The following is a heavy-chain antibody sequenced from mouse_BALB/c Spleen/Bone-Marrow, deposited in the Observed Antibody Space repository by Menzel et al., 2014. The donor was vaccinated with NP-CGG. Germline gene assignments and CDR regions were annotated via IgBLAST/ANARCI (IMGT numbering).Heavy chain of an antibody. V-gene: IGHV1S82*01. CDR2: IHPSDSET. Sequence: QVQLQQSGAELVRPGASVKLSCRASDYSFTSYWVNWVKQRPGQGLEWIGMIHPSDSETRLNQKFKDKASLTVDKSSSTAYMQPSSPTTEDAAVYYCARGGYDGWYFDVWGAGTTVTVSS. CDR3: ARGGYDGWYFDV. CDR1: DYSFTSYW. J-gene: IGHJ1*01. D-gene: IGHD2-2*01.